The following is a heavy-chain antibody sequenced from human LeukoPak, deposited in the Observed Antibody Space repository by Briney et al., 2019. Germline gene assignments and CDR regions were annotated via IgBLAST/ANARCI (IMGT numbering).Heavy chain of an antibody. V-gene: IGHV4-34*01. CDR1: GGSISSYY. Sequence: PSETLSLTCTVSGGSISSYYWSWIRQPPGKGLEWIGEITDSGSTYYNPSLESRVTISVDTSKNQFSLKLSSVTAADTAVYYCATGYSGPRLGYWGQGTLVTVSS. CDR3: ATGYSGPRLGY. J-gene: IGHJ4*02. D-gene: IGHD6-19*01. CDR2: ITDSGST.